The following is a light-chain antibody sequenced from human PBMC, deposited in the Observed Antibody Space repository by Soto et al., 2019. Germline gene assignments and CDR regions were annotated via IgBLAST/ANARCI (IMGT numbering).Light chain of an antibody. CDR2: GAS. CDR3: QQYNNCPPYT. Sequence: EIVMTQSPATLSVSPGERATLSCRASQSVSSNLAWYQQKPGQDARLLIYGASTRATAIPARFSGSGSGTEFTLTISSLQSEDFAVYYCQQYNNCPPYTFGQGTKLEIK. V-gene: IGKV3-15*01. J-gene: IGKJ2*01. CDR1: QSVSSN.